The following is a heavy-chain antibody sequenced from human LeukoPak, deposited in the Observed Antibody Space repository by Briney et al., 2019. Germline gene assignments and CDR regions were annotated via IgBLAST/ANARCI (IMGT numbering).Heavy chain of an antibody. Sequence: PSETLSLTCTVSGGSIASGSYYWRWIRQPAGKGLEWIGHIYTSGSTNYNPSLKSRVTISVDTSKNQFSLKLSSVTAADTAVYYCARDRDFSGWFDPWGQGTLVTVSS. V-gene: IGHV4-61*09. J-gene: IGHJ5*02. D-gene: IGHD3-3*01. CDR2: IYTSGST. CDR3: ARDRDFSGWFDP. CDR1: GGSIASGSYY.